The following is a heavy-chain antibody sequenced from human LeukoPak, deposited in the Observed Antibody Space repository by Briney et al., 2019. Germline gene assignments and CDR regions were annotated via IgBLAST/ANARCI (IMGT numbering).Heavy chain of an antibody. CDR3: ARGRDFAFDI. CDR2: INHSGST. D-gene: IGHD3-3*01. Sequence: SETLSLTCAVYGGSFSGYYWSWIRQPPGKGLEWIGEINHSGSTNYNPSLKSRVTISVDTSKNQFSLKLSSVTAADTAVYYCARGRDFAFDIWGQGTMVIVSS. CDR1: GGSFSGYY. J-gene: IGHJ3*02. V-gene: IGHV4-34*01.